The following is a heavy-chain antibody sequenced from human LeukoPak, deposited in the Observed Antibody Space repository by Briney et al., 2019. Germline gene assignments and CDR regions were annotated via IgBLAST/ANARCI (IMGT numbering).Heavy chain of an antibody. CDR1: GGSITSNTGY. D-gene: IGHD2-2*01. CDR2: IYYSGSS. CDR3: ARHNCTTTRCYVYYYYPMDV. J-gene: IGHJ6*02. Sequence: SETLSLTCTVSGGSITSNTGYWGWIRQPPGKGLEWIGSIYYSGSSYYNPSLKSRVTIFVDTSKNQFSLKLSSVTAADTAVYYCARHNCTTTRCYVYYYYPMDVWGQGTTVTVSS. V-gene: IGHV4-39*01.